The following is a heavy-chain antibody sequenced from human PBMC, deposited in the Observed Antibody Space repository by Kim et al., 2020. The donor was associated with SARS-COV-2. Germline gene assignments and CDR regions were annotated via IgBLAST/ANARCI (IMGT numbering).Heavy chain of an antibody. D-gene: IGHD3-10*01. CDR2: ISYDGSNK. CDR3: ARGSHYYGSGRLPTGGDAFDI. J-gene: IGHJ3*02. Sequence: GGSLRLSCTASGFTFSSYAMHWVRQAPGKGLEWVAVISYDGSNKYYADSVKGRFTISRDNSKNTLYLQMNSLRAEDTAVYYCARGSHYYGSGRLPTGGDAFDIWGQGTMVTVSS. V-gene: IGHV3-30-3*01. CDR1: GFTFSSYA.